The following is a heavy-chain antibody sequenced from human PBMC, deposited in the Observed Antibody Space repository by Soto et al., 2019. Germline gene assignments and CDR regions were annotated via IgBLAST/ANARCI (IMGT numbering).Heavy chain of an antibody. CDR2: INGGNGDT. D-gene: IGHD3-22*01. V-gene: IGHV1-3*01. CDR1: GSTFTSYA. Sequence: ASVKVSCKASGSTFTSYALHWVRQAPGQSLEWMGWINGGNGDTRYSQNFQGRATMTRDTSASTAYLELSSLRSEDSAVYYCATTCDSSTYYSPACAEYFHQRGRGTLVTVSS. CDR3: ATTCDSSTYYSPACAEYFHQ. J-gene: IGHJ1*01.